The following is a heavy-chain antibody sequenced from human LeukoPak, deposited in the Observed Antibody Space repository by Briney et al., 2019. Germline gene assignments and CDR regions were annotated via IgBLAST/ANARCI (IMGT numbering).Heavy chain of an antibody. CDR1: GGSISSGGYY. D-gene: IGHD6-13*01. J-gene: IGHJ4*02. Sequence: SETLSLTCTVSGGSISSGGYYWSWIRQPPGKGLEWIGYIYHSGSTYYNPSLKSRVTISVDRSKNQFSLKLSSVTAADTAVYYCARGGAAAAGIDYWGQGTLVTVSS. CDR2: IYHSGST. V-gene: IGHV4-30-2*01. CDR3: ARGGAAAAGIDY.